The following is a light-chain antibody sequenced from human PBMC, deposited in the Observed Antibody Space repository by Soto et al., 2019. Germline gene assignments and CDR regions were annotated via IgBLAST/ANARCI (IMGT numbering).Light chain of an antibody. J-gene: IGLJ2*01. CDR3: SSYTSSSPRV. V-gene: IGLV2-14*03. Sequence: QSALTQPASVSGSPGQSIAISCTGTSSDVGGYYSVSWYQQHPGKAPKLVIYDVSNRPSGVSDRFSGSKSGNTASLTISGLQAEDEADYYCSSYTSSSPRVFGGGTQLTVL. CDR1: SSDVGGYYS. CDR2: DVS.